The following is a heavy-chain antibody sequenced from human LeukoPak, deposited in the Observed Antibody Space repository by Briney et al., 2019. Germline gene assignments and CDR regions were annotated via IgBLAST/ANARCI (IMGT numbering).Heavy chain of an antibody. D-gene: IGHD3-9*01. CDR1: GFTFSSYA. CDR3: AVGWCWYDILTGYYPPVSGSVDDY. Sequence: GGSLRLSCAASGFTFSSYAMSWVRQAPGKGLEWVSAISGSGGSTYYADSVKGRFTISRDNSKNTLYLQMNSLRAEDTAVYYCAVGWCWYDILTGYYPPVSGSVDDYWGQGTLVTVSS. J-gene: IGHJ4*02. V-gene: IGHV3-23*01. CDR2: ISGSGGST.